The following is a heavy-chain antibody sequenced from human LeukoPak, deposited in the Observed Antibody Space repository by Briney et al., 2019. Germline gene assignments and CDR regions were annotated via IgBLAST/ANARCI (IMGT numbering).Heavy chain of an antibody. CDR1: GFNFGDSD. CDR3: SRDLSCGY. CDR2: IRRKASGGTT. D-gene: IGHD2/OR15-2a*01. V-gene: IGHV3-49*04. J-gene: IGHJ4*02. Sequence: AGGSLRLSCATSGFNFGDSDMTWVRQAPGKGLEWVGFIRRKASGGTTYYAESVRGGFTISRDDSQSIAYLQMNSLRSEDTAMYYCSRDLSCGYWGQGTLVTVSS.